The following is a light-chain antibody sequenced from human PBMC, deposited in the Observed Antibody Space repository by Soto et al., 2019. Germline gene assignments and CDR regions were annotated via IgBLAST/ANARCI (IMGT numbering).Light chain of an antibody. V-gene: IGKV3-20*01. CDR3: RQYGSSPRT. CDR2: GAS. CDR1: QTISNNY. Sequence: EIVLTQSPGTLSLSPGDRAALSCRASQTISNNYVAWYQQRPGQPPTLLISGASSRATGIPDRFSGSGSGTDFTLTISRLEPEDFAVYYCRQYGSSPRTFGQGTKVDIK. J-gene: IGKJ1*01.